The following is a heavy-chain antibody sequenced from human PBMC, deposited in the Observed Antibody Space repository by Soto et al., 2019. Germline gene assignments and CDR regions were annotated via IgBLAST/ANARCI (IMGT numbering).Heavy chain of an antibody. CDR2: IDQSGST. CDR1: GGSFSGYY. CDR3: ATDRTSRYYPLDV. Sequence: PSETLSLTCAVYGGSFSGYYYHWIRQPPGKGLEWIGEIDQSGSTNYNPSLKSRVTTSVDTSKNQFSLKLSSVTAADTAIYYCATDRTSRYYPLDVWGQGTPVAVSS. V-gene: IGHV4-34*01. D-gene: IGHD3-10*01. J-gene: IGHJ6*02.